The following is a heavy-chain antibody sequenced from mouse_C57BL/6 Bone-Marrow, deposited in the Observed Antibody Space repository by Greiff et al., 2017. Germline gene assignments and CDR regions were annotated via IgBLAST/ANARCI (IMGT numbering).Heavy chain of an antibody. CDR2: IDPENGDT. CDR3: TYFTTVAVRYYFDY. D-gene: IGHD1-1*01. V-gene: IGHV14-4*01. J-gene: IGHJ2*01. CDR1: GFNIKDDY. Sequence: VQLQQSGAELVRPGASVKLSCTASGFNIKDDYMHWVKQRPEQGLEWIGWIDPENGDTEYASKFQGKATITADTSSNPAYLQLSSLTSEDTAVYYCTYFTTVAVRYYFDYWGQGTTLTVSS.